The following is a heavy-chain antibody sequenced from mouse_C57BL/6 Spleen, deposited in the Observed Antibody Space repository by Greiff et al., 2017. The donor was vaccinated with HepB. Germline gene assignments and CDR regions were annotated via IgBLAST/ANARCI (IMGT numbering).Heavy chain of an antibody. J-gene: IGHJ2*01. CDR2: IRNKANNHAT. Sequence: DVKLVESGGGLVQPGGSMKLSCAASGFTFSDAWMDWVRQSPEKGLEWVAEIRNKANNHATYYAESVKGRFTISRDDSKSSVYLQMNSLRAEDTGIYYCTRDIYYYGSSYGIFDYWGQGTTLTVSS. D-gene: IGHD1-1*01. CDR3: TRDIYYYGSSYGIFDY. V-gene: IGHV6-6*01. CDR1: GFTFSDAW.